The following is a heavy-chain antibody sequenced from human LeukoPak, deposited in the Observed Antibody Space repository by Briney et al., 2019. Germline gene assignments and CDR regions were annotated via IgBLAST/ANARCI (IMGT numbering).Heavy chain of an antibody. CDR2: ISWNSGSI. V-gene: IGHV3-9*01. CDR3: AKGSGVHLAATGDY. J-gene: IGHJ4*02. Sequence: PGGSLRLSCAGSGFIFNNYAMHWVRQPPGKGLEWVSGISWNSGSIGYADSVKGRFTISRDNAKNSLYLQMNSLRAEDTALYYCAKGSGVHLAATGDYWGQGTLVTVSS. D-gene: IGHD2-15*01. CDR1: GFIFNNYA.